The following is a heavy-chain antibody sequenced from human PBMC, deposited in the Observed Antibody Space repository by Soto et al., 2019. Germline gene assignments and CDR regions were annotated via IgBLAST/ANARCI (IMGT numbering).Heavy chain of an antibody. Sequence: SVKVSCKTAGYTLTGYYVHWVRQAPGQGHERMGWINPNSGGTNYAQKFQGWVTMTRDTSISTAYMELSRLRSDDTGVFACAIDLALPFSLRNGCYFDVMDVCTQGTSVTVSS. D-gene: IGHD2-15*01. CDR3: AIDLALPFSLRNGCYFDVMDV. J-gene: IGHJ6*02. V-gene: IGHV1-2*04. CDR2: INPNSGGT. CDR1: GYTLTGYY.